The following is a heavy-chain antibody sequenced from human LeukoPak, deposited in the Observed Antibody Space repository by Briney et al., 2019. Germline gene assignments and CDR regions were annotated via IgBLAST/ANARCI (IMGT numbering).Heavy chain of an antibody. D-gene: IGHD1-26*01. V-gene: IGHV3-48*01. Sequence: GGSLRLSCAASGFTFSNAWMNWVRQAPGKGLEWVSYISSSGSAVDYADSVKGRFTISRDNAKNSLYLQMNSLRAEDTAVYYCARAPSGSYSRFDPWGQGTLVTVSS. J-gene: IGHJ5*02. CDR1: GFTFSNAW. CDR3: ARAPSGSYSRFDP. CDR2: ISSSGSAV.